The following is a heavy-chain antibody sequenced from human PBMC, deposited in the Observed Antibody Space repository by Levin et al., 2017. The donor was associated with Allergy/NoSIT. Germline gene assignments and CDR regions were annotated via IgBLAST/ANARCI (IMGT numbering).Heavy chain of an antibody. D-gene: IGHD5/OR15-5a*01. CDR3: ARRRHLYDYCDY. CDR2: ISYTGST. J-gene: IGHJ4*02. Sequence: ESLKISCTVSGGSISSSDYAWDWIRQPPGKGLEWIASISYTGSTSYNPSLKGRLTISVDTSKNEFSLNLYSVTAADSAVYFCARRRHLYDYCDYWGQGTLVTVSS. V-gene: IGHV4-39*01. CDR1: GGSISSSDYA.